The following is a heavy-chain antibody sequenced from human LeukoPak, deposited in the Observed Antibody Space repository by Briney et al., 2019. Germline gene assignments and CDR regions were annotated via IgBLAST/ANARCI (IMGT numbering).Heavy chain of an antibody. CDR2: MNPNSGNT. CDR3: ARDRSSSSLPSYYYGMDV. CDR1: GYTFTSYD. V-gene: IGHV1-8*01. Sequence: ATVKVSCKASGYTFTSYDINWVRQATGQGLEWMGWMNPNSGNTGYAQKFQGRVTMTRNTSISTAYMELSSLRSEDTAVYYCARDRSSSSLPSYYYGMDVWGQGTTVTVSS. D-gene: IGHD6-13*01. J-gene: IGHJ6*02.